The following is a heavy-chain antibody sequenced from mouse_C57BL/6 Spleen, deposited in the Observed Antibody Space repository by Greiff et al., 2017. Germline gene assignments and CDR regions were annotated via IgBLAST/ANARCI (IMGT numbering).Heavy chain of an antibody. V-gene: IGHV1-69*01. CDR1: GYTFTSYW. J-gene: IGHJ2*01. D-gene: IGHD3-2*02. Sequence: QVQLQQPGAELVMPGASVKLSCKASGYTFTSYWMHWVKQRPGQGLEWIGEIDPSDSYPNYNQKFKGKSTLTGDKSSSTAYMQLSSLTSEDSAVYYCARLGTAQATDCDYWGQGTTLTVSS. CDR2: IDPSDSYP. CDR3: ARLGTAQATDCDY.